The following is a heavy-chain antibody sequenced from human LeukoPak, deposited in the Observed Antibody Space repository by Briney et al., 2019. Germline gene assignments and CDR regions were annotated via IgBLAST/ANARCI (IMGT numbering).Heavy chain of an antibody. CDR3: RHSHSPDDG. J-gene: IGHJ3*01. D-gene: IGHD1-1*01. CDR2: IYHSGST. Sequence: SETLSLTCAVSGGSISRSNWWSGGRQPPGRGLAWTGVIYHSGSTNYNPSLESRVTISVDKSKNQFSLKLSSVTAADTAVYYCRHSHSPDDGWGQGTMVTVSS. CDR1: GGSISRSNW. V-gene: IGHV4-4*02.